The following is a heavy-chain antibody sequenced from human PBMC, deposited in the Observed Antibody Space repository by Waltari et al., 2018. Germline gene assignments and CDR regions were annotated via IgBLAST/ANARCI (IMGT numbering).Heavy chain of an antibody. D-gene: IGHD3-10*01. CDR3: AKDVSPDGFNDLDY. CDR2: ITGNGDTI. V-gene: IGHV3-23*01. J-gene: IGHJ4*02. Sequence: EVQLLESGGGLVQPGEALRLSCAASGFTFRTYAMSWVRQAPGQGREWVSLITGNGDTIKYADSVKGRFTISRDNSKNTLYLQMNSLRADDMAVYYCAKDVSPDGFNDLDYWGQGTLVTVSS. CDR1: GFTFRTYA.